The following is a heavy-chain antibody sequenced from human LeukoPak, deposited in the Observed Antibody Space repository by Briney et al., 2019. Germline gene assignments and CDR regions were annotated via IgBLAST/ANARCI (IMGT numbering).Heavy chain of an antibody. CDR2: INPNSGGT. D-gene: IGHD6-19*01. Sequence: ASVKVSCKASGYTFTSYDINWVRQAPEQGLEWMGWINPNSGGTNYAQKFQGRVTMTRDTSISTAYMELSRLRSDDTAVYYCARVKEQWLVLDAFDIWGQGTMVTVSS. CDR1: GYTFTSYD. V-gene: IGHV1-2*02. CDR3: ARVKEQWLVLDAFDI. J-gene: IGHJ3*02.